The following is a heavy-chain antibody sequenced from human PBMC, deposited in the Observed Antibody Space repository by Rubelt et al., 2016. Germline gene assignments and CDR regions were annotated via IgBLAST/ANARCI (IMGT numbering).Heavy chain of an antibody. D-gene: IGHD6-19*01. CDR1: GYIFTSYG. J-gene: IGHJ6*02. Sequence: QDQLVQSGPEVKKSGASVKVSCKASGYIFTSYGISWVRQAPGQGLEWMGWISNNKGKTNFAQKLQGRVTMTTDTSTGTAYMERRSRRSDDTAVYYCARVGSSGFWGVWGQGTTVTVSS. CDR3: ARVGSSGFWGV. CDR2: ISNNKGKT. V-gene: IGHV1-18*01.